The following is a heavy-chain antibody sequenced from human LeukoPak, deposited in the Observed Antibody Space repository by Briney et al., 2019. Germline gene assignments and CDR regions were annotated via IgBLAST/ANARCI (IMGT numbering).Heavy chain of an antibody. CDR2: INHSGST. J-gene: IGHJ4*02. V-gene: IGHV4-34*01. CDR3: ARSRGRRGYGYGFDY. D-gene: IGHD5-18*01. Sequence: KPSETLSLTCAVYGGSFSGYYWSWIRQPPGKGLEWIGEINHSGSTNYNPSLKSRVTISVDTSKNQFSLKLSSVTAADTAVYYCARSRGRRGYGYGFDYWGQGTLVTVSS. CDR1: GGSFSGYY.